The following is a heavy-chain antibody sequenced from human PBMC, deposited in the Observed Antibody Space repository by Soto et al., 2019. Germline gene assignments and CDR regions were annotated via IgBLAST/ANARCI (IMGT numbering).Heavy chain of an antibody. D-gene: IGHD3-10*01. J-gene: IGHJ4*02. CDR3: ARTAYNLVYYFDY. Sequence: EVQLVESGGGLVQPGGSLRISCAASGFTFSSYWMHWVRQAPGKGLVWVSRIKSDGSSTRYADSVKGRLTISRDSAKNTLYLPRNSLRAEDTAVYYCARTAYNLVYYFDYWCQGTLVTVSS. CDR2: IKSDGSST. V-gene: IGHV3-74*01. CDR1: GFTFSSYW.